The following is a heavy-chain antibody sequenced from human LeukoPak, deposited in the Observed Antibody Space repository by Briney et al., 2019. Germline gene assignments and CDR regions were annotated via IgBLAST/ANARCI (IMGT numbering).Heavy chain of an antibody. CDR3: ASGYYDSSGYYYPFDY. CDR1: GGSFSGYY. CDR2: INHSGST. J-gene: IGHJ4*02. V-gene: IGHV4-34*01. Sequence: SETLSLTCAVYGGSFSGYYWSWIRQPPGKGLEWIGEINHSGSTNYNPSLKSRVTISVDTSKNQFSLKLSYVTAADTAVYYCASGYYDSSGYYYPFDYWGQGTLVTVSS. D-gene: IGHD3-22*01.